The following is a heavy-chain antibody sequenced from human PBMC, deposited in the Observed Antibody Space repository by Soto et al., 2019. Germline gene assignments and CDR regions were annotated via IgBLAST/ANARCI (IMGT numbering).Heavy chain of an antibody. CDR2: IIPVFDKA. Sequence: QMQLVQSGADVKKPGSSVKVSCKTSGGSFGGSAISWVRQAPAQGLEWMGEIIPVFDKANYAQNFQGRLTITADELTGTVFMELSSLRSEDTAVYFCARLRRDWGDAFDLWGLGTFVTVSS. V-gene: IGHV1-69*01. CDR3: ARLRRDWGDAFDL. J-gene: IGHJ3*01. D-gene: IGHD3-16*01. CDR1: GGSFGGSA.